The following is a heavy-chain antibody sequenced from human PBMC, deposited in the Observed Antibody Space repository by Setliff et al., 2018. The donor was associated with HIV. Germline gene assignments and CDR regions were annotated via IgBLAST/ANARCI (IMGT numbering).Heavy chain of an antibody. CDR2: INPDSGGT. V-gene: IGHV1-2*02. D-gene: IGHD6-13*01. CDR1: GDTLSDYY. J-gene: IGHJ5*02. Sequence: ASVKVSCKASGDTLSDYYIHWVRQAPGQGLEWMGWINPDSGGTNYAQKFQGRVTMTRDTSLHTDYMEVRSLRSDDTAVYYCATDLGSHALDPWGQGTLVTVSS. CDR3: ATDLGSHALDP.